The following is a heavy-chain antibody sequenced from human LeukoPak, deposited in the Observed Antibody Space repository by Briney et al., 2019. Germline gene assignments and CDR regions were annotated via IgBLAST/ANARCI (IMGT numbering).Heavy chain of an antibody. V-gene: IGHV3-23*01. CDR2: ISGSGAIT. J-gene: IGHJ3*02. Sequence: GGSLRLSCAASGFTFSSYAMSWVRQAPGKGLEWVSAISGSGAITYYADSVKGRFTISRDNSKNTLYLQMNSLRAEDTAVYYCARDEYNWNVDAFDIWGQGTVVTVSS. CDR1: GFTFSSYA. CDR3: ARDEYNWNVDAFDI. D-gene: IGHD1-20*01.